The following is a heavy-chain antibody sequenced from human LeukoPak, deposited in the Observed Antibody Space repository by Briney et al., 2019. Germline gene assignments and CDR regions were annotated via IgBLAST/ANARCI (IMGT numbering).Heavy chain of an antibody. J-gene: IGHJ5*02. CDR1: GGSFSGYY. Sequence: KSSETLSLTCAVYGGSFSGYYWSWIRQHPGKGLERIGEINHSGSTNYNPSLKSRATISVDTSKNQFSLKLSSVTAADTAVYYCARGSGSWWANWFDPWGQGTLVTVSS. CDR3: ARGSGSWWANWFDP. V-gene: IGHV4-34*01. CDR2: INHSGST. D-gene: IGHD6-13*01.